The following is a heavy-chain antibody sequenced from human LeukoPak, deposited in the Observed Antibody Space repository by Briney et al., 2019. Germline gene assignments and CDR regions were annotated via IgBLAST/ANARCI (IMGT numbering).Heavy chain of an antibody. CDR3: ARGGGLDV. J-gene: IGHJ6*02. CDR1: GFTFSSYW. CDR2: INHNGNVN. D-gene: IGHD3-16*01. Sequence: GGSLRLSCAASGFTFSSYWMNWARQAPGKGLEWVASINHNGNVNYYVDSVKGRFTISRDNAKNSLYLQMSNLRAEDTAVYFCARGGGLDVWGQGPTVTVSS. V-gene: IGHV3-7*03.